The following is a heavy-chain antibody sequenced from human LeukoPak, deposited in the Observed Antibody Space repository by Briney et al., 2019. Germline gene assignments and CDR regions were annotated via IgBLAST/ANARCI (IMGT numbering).Heavy chain of an antibody. Sequence: SETLSLTCAVYGGSFSGYYWSWIRQPPGKGLEWIGEINHSGSTSYNPSLKSRVTISVDTSKNQFSLKLSSVTAADTAVYYCARAPLGYCSGGSCYCDYWGQGTLVTVSS. CDR3: ARAPLGYCSGGSCYCDY. CDR1: GGSFSGYY. D-gene: IGHD2-15*01. V-gene: IGHV4-34*01. J-gene: IGHJ4*02. CDR2: INHSGST.